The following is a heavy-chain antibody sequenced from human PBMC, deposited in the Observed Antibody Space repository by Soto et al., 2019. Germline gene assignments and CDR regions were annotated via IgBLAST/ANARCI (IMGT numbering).Heavy chain of an antibody. CDR3: ARDRLHYGDYYGMDV. D-gene: IGHD4-17*01. Sequence: SETLSLTCTVSGGSISSYYWSWIRQPPGKGLEWIGYIYYSGSTYYNPSLKSRVTISVDTSKNQFSLKLSSVTAADTAVYYCARDRLHYGDYYGMDVWGQGTTVTVSS. V-gene: IGHV4-59*12. CDR2: IYYSGST. CDR1: GGSISSYY. J-gene: IGHJ6*02.